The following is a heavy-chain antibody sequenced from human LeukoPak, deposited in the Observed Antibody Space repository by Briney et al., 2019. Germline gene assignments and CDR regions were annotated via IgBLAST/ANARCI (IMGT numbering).Heavy chain of an antibody. Sequence: GGSLRLSCAASGFTVSSNYMSWVRQAPGKGLEWVSVIYSGGSTYYADSVKGRFTISRDNSKNTLYLQMNSLRAEDTAVYYCASSFDNESITMIVVAPAYYGMDVWGQGTTVTVSS. J-gene: IGHJ6*02. CDR1: GFTVSSNY. CDR2: IYSGGST. V-gene: IGHV3-66*01. D-gene: IGHD3-22*01. CDR3: ASSFDNESITMIVVAPAYYGMDV.